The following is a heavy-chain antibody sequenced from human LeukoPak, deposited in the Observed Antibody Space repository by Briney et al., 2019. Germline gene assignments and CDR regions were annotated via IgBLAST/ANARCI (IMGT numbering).Heavy chain of an antibody. V-gene: IGHV3-74*01. CDR1: GFTFSSYW. CDR3: ARELGYSSGWMGYYYYYGMDV. D-gene: IGHD6-19*01. CDR2: INSDGSST. J-gene: IGHJ6*02. Sequence: GGSLRLSCAASGFTFSSYWMHWVRQAPGKGLVWVSRINSDGSSTNYADSVKGRFTISRDNAENTLYLQMNSLRAEDTAVYYCARELGYSSGWMGYYYYYGMDVWGQGTTVTVSS.